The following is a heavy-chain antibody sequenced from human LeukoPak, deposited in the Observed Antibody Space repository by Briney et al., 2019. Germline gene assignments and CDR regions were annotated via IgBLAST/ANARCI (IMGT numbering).Heavy chain of an antibody. J-gene: IGHJ3*02. CDR3: ARRRDCSSTSCYRDGDAFDI. CDR1: GYSFTSYW. Sequence: GESLKISCKGSGYSFTSYWIGWVRQMPGKGLEWMGIIYPGDSDTRYSPSFQGQVTISADKSIGTAYLQWSSLKASDTAMYYCARRRDCSSTSCYRDGDAFDIWGQGTMVTVSS. V-gene: IGHV5-51*01. CDR2: IYPGDSDT. D-gene: IGHD2-2*01.